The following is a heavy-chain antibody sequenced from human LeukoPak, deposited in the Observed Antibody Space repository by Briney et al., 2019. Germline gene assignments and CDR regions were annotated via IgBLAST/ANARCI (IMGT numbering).Heavy chain of an antibody. CDR1: GFTFSSYG. J-gene: IGHJ4*02. CDR3: ARDRGFYGSGSYYGYYFDY. V-gene: IGHV3-30*12. D-gene: IGHD3-10*01. CDR2: VSYDGSTK. Sequence: GGSLRLSCAASGFTFSSYGMHWVRQAPGKGLEWVAVVSYDGSTKYYADSVKGRLTISRDNSKNTLYLQMNSLRAEDTAVYYCARDRGFYGSGSYYGYYFDYWGQGTLVTVSS.